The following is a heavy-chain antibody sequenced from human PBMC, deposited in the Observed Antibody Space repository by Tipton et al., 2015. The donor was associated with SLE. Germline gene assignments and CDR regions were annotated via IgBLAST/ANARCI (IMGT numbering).Heavy chain of an antibody. J-gene: IGHJ1*01. V-gene: IGHV1-2*02. CDR3: ARDTPLSGDI. CDR1: GYTFTEYY. D-gene: IGHD2-15*01. Sequence: QVQLVQSGAEVKKPGASVKVSCKASGYTFTEYYIHWARQAPGQGLEWMGWINPNTGDTVYAQKFQGRVTMTRDTSITTAYMELSSLNFDDTAVYYCARDTPLSGDIWGQGTLVSVSS. CDR2: INPNTGDT.